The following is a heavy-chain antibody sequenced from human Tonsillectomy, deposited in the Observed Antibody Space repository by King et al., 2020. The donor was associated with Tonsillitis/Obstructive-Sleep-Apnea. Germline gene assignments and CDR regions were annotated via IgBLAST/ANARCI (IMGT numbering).Heavy chain of an antibody. Sequence: QLVQSGAEVKKPGESLRISCKGSGYSFTSYWISWVRQMPGKGLEWMGRIDPSDSYTNYSPSFQGHVTISADKSISTAYLQWSSLKASDTAMYYCARHGVSSSSFNWFYPWGQGTLVTFSS. D-gene: IGHD6-6*01. J-gene: IGHJ5*02. CDR1: GYSFTSYW. V-gene: IGHV5-10-1*01. CDR3: ARHGVSSSSFNWFYP. CDR2: IDPSDSYT.